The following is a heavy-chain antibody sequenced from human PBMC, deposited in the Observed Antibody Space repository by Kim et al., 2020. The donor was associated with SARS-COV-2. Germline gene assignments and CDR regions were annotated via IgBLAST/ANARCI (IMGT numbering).Heavy chain of an antibody. J-gene: IGHJ6*02. Sequence: GGSLRLSCAASGFTFSNAWMSWVRQAPGKGLEWVGRIKSKTDGGTTDYAAPVKGRFTISRDDSKNTLYLQMNSLKTEDTAVYYCTTVGRDCSGGSCYSHYYYYGMDVWGQGTTVTVSS. CDR1: GFTFSNAW. D-gene: IGHD2-15*01. V-gene: IGHV3-15*01. CDR3: TTVGRDCSGGSCYSHYYYYGMDV. CDR2: IKSKTDGGTT.